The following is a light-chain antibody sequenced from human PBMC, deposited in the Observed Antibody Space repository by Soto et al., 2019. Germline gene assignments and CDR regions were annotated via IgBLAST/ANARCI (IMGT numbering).Light chain of an antibody. V-gene: IGKV3-20*01. Sequence: EIVLTQSPGTLSLSPGERATLSCRASQSVSSSYLAWYQQKPGQAPRLLIYGASSRATGIPDRFSGSGSGTDFTLTISRLEPEDFAVYACQQYGSSRWTCGQGTKVEIK. J-gene: IGKJ1*01. CDR3: QQYGSSRWT. CDR1: QSVSSSY. CDR2: GAS.